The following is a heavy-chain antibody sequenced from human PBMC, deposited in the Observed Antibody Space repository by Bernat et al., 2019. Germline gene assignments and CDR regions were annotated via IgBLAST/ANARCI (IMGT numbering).Heavy chain of an antibody. CDR3: ARHGGSGSYAFDI. D-gene: IGHD3-10*01. CDR2: IYYSGST. V-gene: IGHV4-59*08. Sequence: QVQLQESGPGLVKPSETLSLTCTVSGGSISSYYWSWIRQPPGKGLEWIGYIYYSGSTNYNPSLKSRVTISVDTSKNQFSLKLSSVTAADTAVYYCARHGGSGSYAFDIWGQGTMVTVSS. J-gene: IGHJ3*02. CDR1: GGSISSYY.